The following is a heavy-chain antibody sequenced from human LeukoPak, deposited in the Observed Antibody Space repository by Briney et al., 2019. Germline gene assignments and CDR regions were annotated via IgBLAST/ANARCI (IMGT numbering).Heavy chain of an antibody. Sequence: SETLSLTCTVSRGSISSSSYFWGWIRQPPGKGLEWIGTINYSRSPYYNPSLRSRVTISLDTSKNQFSLKLSSVTAADTAMYYCAREKIGTGTILGKDYYYMDVWGKGTTVTVSS. J-gene: IGHJ6*03. CDR2: INYSRSP. D-gene: IGHD1-1*01. V-gene: IGHV4-39*07. CDR1: RGSISSSSYF. CDR3: AREKIGTGTILGKDYYYMDV.